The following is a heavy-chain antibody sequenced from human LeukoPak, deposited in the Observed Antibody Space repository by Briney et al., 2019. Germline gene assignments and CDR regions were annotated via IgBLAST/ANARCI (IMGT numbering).Heavy chain of an antibody. CDR3: ARDYHFYYYDNNAHTFDF. V-gene: IGHV3-30*04. Sequence: GGSLRLSCAASGFTFRNYPIHWFRQAPGKGLEWEAIISSDGVSQYYGDAVKGRFIISRDNSKNVVFLHMNSLRPEDTAMYYCARDYHFYYYDNNAHTFDFWGQGTMVTVSS. J-gene: IGHJ3*01. CDR2: ISSDGVSQ. CDR1: GFTFRNYP. D-gene: IGHD3-22*01.